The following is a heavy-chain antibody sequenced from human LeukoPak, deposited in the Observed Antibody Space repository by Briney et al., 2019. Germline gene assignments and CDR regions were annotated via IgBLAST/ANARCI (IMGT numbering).Heavy chain of an antibody. V-gene: IGHV3-33*01. CDR1: GFTFSNYG. D-gene: IGHD2-21*02. CDR3: ARAPLHCGGDCYFDY. Sequence: GGSLRLSCAASGFTFSNYGVHWVRQAPGKGLEWVAVIRYDGSTKYYADSVKGRFTISRDNSKNTVYLEMNSPRAEDTAVYYCARAPLHCGGDCYFDYWGQGTLVTVSS. CDR2: IRYDGSTK. J-gene: IGHJ4*02.